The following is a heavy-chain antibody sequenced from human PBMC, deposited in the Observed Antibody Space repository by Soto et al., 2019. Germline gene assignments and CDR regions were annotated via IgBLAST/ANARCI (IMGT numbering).Heavy chain of an antibody. D-gene: IGHD4-17*01. V-gene: IGHV1-18*01. CDR1: GYTFTSYG. J-gene: IGHJ4*02. Sequence: QVQLVQSGAEVKKPGASVKVSCKASGYTFTSYGISWVRQAPGQGLEWMGWISAYNGNTNYAQKLQGRVTMTTDTSRSTAYLERRRLRSDDTAVYYGARALTIARSRLYVPFRYWGQGTLVTVSS. CDR3: ARALTIARSRLYVPFRY. CDR2: ISAYNGNT.